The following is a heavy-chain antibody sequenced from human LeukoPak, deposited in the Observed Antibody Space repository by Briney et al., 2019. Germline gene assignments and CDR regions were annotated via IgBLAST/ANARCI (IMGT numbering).Heavy chain of an antibody. J-gene: IGHJ3*02. Sequence: SETLSLTCTVSGGSISRSSYYWGWIRQPPGKGLEWIGSIYYSGSTYYNPSLKSRLTISVDTSKNQFSLKLSSVTAADTAVYYCATGIGVVNSDIWGQGTMVTVSS. D-gene: IGHD3-3*01. CDR2: IYYSGST. V-gene: IGHV4-39*07. CDR1: GGSISRSSYY. CDR3: ATGIGVVNSDI.